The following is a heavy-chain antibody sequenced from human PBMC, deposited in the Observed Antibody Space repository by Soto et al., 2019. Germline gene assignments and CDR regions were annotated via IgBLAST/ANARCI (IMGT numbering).Heavy chain of an antibody. CDR3: ARDFRTYSNGVDV. CDR2: INPSSGGT. V-gene: IGHV1-2*02. D-gene: IGHD2-8*01. J-gene: IGHJ6*02. Sequence: EASVKVSCKASGYTFTSYGISWVRQAPGQGLEWMGWINPSSGGTEFAEKFQGRVTVTRDTSIRTVFLELNSLTSDDTGVNFCARDFRTYSNGVDVWGQGTAVTVSS. CDR1: GYTFTSYG.